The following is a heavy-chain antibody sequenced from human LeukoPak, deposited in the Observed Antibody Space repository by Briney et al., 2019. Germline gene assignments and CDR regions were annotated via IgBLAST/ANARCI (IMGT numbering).Heavy chain of an antibody. D-gene: IGHD1-26*01. Sequence: SETLSLTCTVSGGSISSYYWSWIRQPPGKGLEWIGYIYYSGSTNYNPSLKSRVTISVDTSKNQFSLKLSSVTAADTAVYYCATRGSSDAFDIWGQGTMVTVSS. CDR1: GGSISSYY. CDR3: ATRGSSDAFDI. V-gene: IGHV4-59*01. CDR2: IYYSGST. J-gene: IGHJ3*02.